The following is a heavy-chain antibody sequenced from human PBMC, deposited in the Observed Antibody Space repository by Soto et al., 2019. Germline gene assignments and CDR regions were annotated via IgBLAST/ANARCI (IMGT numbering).Heavy chain of an antibody. J-gene: IGHJ4*02. Sequence: GASVKGSCKASGYTFTSYGISWGRQAPGQGLEWMGWISAYNGNTNYAQKLQGRVTMTTDTSTSTAYMELRSLRSDDTAVYYCARVRFLEWLLFYVDFDYWGQGTLVTVSS. CDR2: ISAYNGNT. CDR1: GYTFTSYG. V-gene: IGHV1-18*01. D-gene: IGHD3-3*01. CDR3: ARVRFLEWLLFYVDFDY.